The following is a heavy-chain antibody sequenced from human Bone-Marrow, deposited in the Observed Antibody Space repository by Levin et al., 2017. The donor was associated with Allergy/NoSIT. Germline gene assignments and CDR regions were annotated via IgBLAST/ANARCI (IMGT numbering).Heavy chain of an antibody. V-gene: IGHV3-48*01. CDR1: GFTFSSYS. Sequence: GESLKISCAASGFTFSSYSMNWVRQAPGKGLEWVSYISSSSSTIYYADSVKGRFTISRDNAKNSLYLQMNSLRAEDTAVYYCARDPRYYDSSGYYYGLDAFDIWGQGTMVTVSS. CDR2: ISSSSSTI. J-gene: IGHJ3*02. CDR3: ARDPRYYDSSGYYYGLDAFDI. D-gene: IGHD3-22*01.